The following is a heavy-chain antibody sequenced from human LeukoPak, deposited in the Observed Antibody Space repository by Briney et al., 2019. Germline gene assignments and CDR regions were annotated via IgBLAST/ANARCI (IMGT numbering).Heavy chain of an antibody. CDR2: ISSSGSTI. V-gene: IGHV3-11*04. CDR3: ARERGGNLGQQLLLPFAYDI. Sequence: SGGSLRLSCAASGLTFSDYYMSWIRQAPGKGPGWVSYISSSGSTIYYADSVKGRFTISRDNAKNSLYLQMNSLRAEDPAVYYCARERGGNLGQQLLLPFAYDICGQGKMVTVSS. J-gene: IGHJ3*02. D-gene: IGHD6-13*01. CDR1: GLTFSDYY.